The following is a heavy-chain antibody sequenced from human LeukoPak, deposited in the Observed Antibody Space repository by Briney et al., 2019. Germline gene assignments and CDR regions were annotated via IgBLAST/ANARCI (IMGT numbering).Heavy chain of an antibody. J-gene: IGHJ6*02. CDR2: INPSGGST. V-gene: IGHV1-46*01. CDR3: ARDPGYCSSTSCYVHYYYGMDV. CDR1: GYTFTSYY. D-gene: IGHD2-2*01. Sequence: GASVKVSCKASGYTFTSYYMHWVRQAPGQGLEWMGIINPSGGSTSYAQKFQGRVTTTRDTSTSTVYMELSSLRSEDTAVYYCARDPGYCSSTSCYVHYYYGMDVWGQGTTVTVSS.